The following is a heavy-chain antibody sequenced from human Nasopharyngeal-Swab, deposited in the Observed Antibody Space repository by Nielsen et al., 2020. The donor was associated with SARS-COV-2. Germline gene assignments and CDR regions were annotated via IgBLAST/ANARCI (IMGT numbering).Heavy chain of an antibody. V-gene: IGHV1-69*13. CDR3: ARAGPSYYDILTGVYYFDY. D-gene: IGHD3-9*01. CDR2: IIPIFGTA. J-gene: IGHJ4*02. CDR1: GGTFSSYA. Sequence: SVKVSCKASGGTFSSYAISWVRQAPGQGLEWMGGIIPIFGTANYAQKFQGRVTITADESTSTAYMELSSLRSEDTAVYYCARAGPSYYDILTGVYYFDYWGQGTLVTVSS.